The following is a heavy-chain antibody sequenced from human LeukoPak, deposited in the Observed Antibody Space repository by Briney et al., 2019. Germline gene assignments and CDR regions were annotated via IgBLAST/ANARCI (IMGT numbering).Heavy chain of an antibody. V-gene: IGHV5-51*01. Sequence: GESLKISCKDSGYSFTSYWIGWVRQMPGKGLEWMGIIYPGDSDTRYSPSFQGQVTTSADKSINTAYLQWSSLKASDTAIYYCARRGEAMDPFDYWGQGTLVTVSS. CDR1: GYSFTSYW. CDR3: ARRGEAMDPFDY. CDR2: IYPGDSDT. D-gene: IGHD5-18*01. J-gene: IGHJ4*02.